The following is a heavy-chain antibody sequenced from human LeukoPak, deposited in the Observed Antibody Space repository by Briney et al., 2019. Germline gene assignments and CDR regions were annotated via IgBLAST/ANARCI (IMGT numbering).Heavy chain of an antibody. CDR1: GYSFTDYY. D-gene: IGHD2-21*02. V-gene: IGHV1-2*02. Sequence: ASVKVSCKASGYSFTDYYIHWARQAPGQGLEWMGWINPKGGGINYAPEFQGRVTMTRDTSITTAYMELSSLRSGDTAMYYCARDTCDGGDCFNWFDPWGRGTLVTVSS. CDR3: ARDTCDGGDCFNWFDP. J-gene: IGHJ5*02. CDR2: INPKGGGI.